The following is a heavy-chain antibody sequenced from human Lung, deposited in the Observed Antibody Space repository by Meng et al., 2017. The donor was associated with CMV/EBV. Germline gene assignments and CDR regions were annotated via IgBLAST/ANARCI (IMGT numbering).Heavy chain of an antibody. D-gene: IGHD6-6*01. CDR2: MNPNSGNT. CDR1: GYTFTSYD. CDR3: ARRRGGSSWGDFDY. Sequence: ASXXVSXKASGYTFTSYDINWVRQATGQGLEWMGWMNPNSGNTGYEQNFQGRVTMTRNTSISTVYMELSGLRSEDTAVYYCARRRGGSSWGDFDYGGQGTXVTVSS. V-gene: IGHV1-8*01. J-gene: IGHJ4*02.